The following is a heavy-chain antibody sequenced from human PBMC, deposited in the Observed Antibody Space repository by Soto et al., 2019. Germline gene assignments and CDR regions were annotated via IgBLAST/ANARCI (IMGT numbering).Heavy chain of an antibody. CDR1: GFSLSTSGMC. J-gene: IGHJ4*02. D-gene: IGHD6-6*01. CDR3: ARISYDLGSSFFDY. Sequence: SGPTLVNPTQTLTLTCTFSGFSLSTSGMCVSWIRQPPGKALEWLALIDWDDDKYYSTSLKTRLTISKDTSKNQVVLTMTNMYPVDTATYYCARISYDLGSSFFDYWGQRTLVTVSS. V-gene: IGHV2-70*01. CDR2: IDWDDDK.